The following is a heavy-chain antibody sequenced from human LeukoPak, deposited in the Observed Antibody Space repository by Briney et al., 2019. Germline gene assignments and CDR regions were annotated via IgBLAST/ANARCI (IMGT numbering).Heavy chain of an antibody. CDR1: GFTFSSYG. Sequence: GGSLRLSCAASGFTFSSYGMHWVRQAPGKGLEWVAVISYDGSNKYYADSVKGRFTISRDNSKNTLYLQMNSLRAEDTAVYYCARAVYCSGGGCLWYFDLWGRGTLVTVSS. J-gene: IGHJ2*01. CDR2: ISYDGSNK. D-gene: IGHD2-15*01. V-gene: IGHV3-30*03. CDR3: ARAVYCSGGGCLWYFDL.